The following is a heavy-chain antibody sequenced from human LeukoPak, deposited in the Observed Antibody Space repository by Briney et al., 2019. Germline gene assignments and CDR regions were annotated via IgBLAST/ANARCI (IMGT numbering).Heavy chain of an antibody. Sequence: RTGGSLRLSCAASGFSFSDAWMSWVRQFPGKGLQWVANINQDGTEKYYVDSVKGRFTISRDNAKNSLHLQMNSLRVEDTAIYYCVKVAKYYYGSETYYFFEQWGQGTPVTASS. CDR3: VKVAKYYYGSETYYFFEQ. V-gene: IGHV3-7*01. CDR2: INQDGTEK. D-gene: IGHD3-10*01. CDR1: GFSFSDAW. J-gene: IGHJ4*02.